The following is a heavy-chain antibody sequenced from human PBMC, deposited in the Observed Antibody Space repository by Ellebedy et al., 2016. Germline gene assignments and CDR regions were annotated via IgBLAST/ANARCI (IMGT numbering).Heavy chain of an antibody. CDR1: GFTFSSYS. D-gene: IGHD3-3*01. V-gene: IGHV3-21*04. CDR2: ISSSSSYI. Sequence: GESLKISXAASGFTFSSYSMNWVRQAPGKGLEWVSSISSSSSYIYYADSVKGRFTISRDNSKNTLYLQMNSLRAEDTAVYYCAKYFETSYYDFWSGYYGYYYFYMDVWGKGTTVTVSS. CDR3: AKYFETSYYDFWSGYYGYYYFYMDV. J-gene: IGHJ6*03.